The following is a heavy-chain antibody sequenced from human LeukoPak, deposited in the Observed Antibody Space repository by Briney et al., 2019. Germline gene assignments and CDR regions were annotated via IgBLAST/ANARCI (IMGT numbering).Heavy chain of an antibody. Sequence: GGSLRLSCAASGFTFSSYEMNWVRQAPGKGLEWISYISSSGNTIYYADSVKGRLTISRDNAKNSLYLQMNSLRAEDTAVYYCARDQEWELLDYWGQGSLVTVSS. D-gene: IGHD1-26*01. J-gene: IGHJ4*02. CDR2: ISSSGNTI. V-gene: IGHV3-48*03. CDR3: ARDQEWELLDY. CDR1: GFTFSSYE.